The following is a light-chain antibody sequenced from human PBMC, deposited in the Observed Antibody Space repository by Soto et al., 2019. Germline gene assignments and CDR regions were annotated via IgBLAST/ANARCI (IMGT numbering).Light chain of an antibody. CDR1: QNINNY. CDR2: DAS. J-gene: IGKJ5*01. V-gene: IGKV1-33*01. CDR3: QQYETLPT. Sequence: DIQMTQSPSSLSASVGDRVTITCQASQNINNYLNWYQQKPGRAPKLLIYDASNVEAGVPSRFRGSGSGTDFTFTISRLQAEDIATYYCQQYETLPTFGQGTRLEMK.